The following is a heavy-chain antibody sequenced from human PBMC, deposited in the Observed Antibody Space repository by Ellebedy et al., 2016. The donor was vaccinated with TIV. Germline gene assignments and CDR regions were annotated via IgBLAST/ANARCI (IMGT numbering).Heavy chain of an antibody. J-gene: IGHJ2*01. Sequence: AASVKVSCKASGYTFTRYAMNWVRQAPGQGFEWMGWINTNTGNPTYAQGFTGRFVFSLDTSVSTAYLQISRLKSEDTAVYYCARGAATGFFWYFDLWGRGTLVTVSS. D-gene: IGHD6-13*01. CDR3: ARGAATGFFWYFDL. CDR2: INTNTGNP. V-gene: IGHV7-4-1*02. CDR1: GYTFTRYA.